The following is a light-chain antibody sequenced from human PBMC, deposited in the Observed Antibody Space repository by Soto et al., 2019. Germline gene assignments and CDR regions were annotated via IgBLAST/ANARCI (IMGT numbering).Light chain of an antibody. Sequence: QLVLTQPPSASGTPGQRVSISCSGSSSNIGRDSVNWYQQLPGTAPKLLIYSNNQRPSGVPDRFSGSKSGTSASLAISGLLSEDEADYYCAAWDDSLNGYVFGTGTKLTVL. J-gene: IGLJ1*01. V-gene: IGLV1-44*01. CDR2: SNN. CDR3: AAWDDSLNGYV. CDR1: SSNIGRDS.